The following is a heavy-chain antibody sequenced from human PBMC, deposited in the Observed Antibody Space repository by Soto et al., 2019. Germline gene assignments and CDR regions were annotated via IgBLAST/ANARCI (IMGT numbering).Heavy chain of an antibody. J-gene: IGHJ5*02. CDR3: ASTYSASWYWFDP. Sequence: QVTVKESGPVLVKPTETLTLTCTVSGFSFSNAGLGVSWIRQPPGKALEWLAHIFSNDEKSNSTSLKSRLTISKDTSKSQVVLIMTNMDPVDTATYYCASTYSASWYWFDPWGQGTLVTVSS. V-gene: IGHV2-26*04. CDR2: IFSNDEK. CDR1: GFSFSNAGLG. D-gene: IGHD6-13*01.